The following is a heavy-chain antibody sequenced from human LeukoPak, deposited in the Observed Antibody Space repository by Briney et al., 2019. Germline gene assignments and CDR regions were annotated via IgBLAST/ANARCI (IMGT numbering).Heavy chain of an antibody. CDR2: IIPIFGTA. J-gene: IGHJ6*03. CDR3: ASHPEQLVVPYYYYYYMDV. CDR1: GGTFSSYA. Sequence: SVKVSCKASGGTFSSYAISWVRQAPGQGLEWMGGIIPIFGTANYAQKFQGRVTITADESTSTTYMELSSLRSEDTAVYYCASHPEQLVVPYYYYYYMDVWGKGITVTVSS. D-gene: IGHD6-6*01. V-gene: IGHV1-69*13.